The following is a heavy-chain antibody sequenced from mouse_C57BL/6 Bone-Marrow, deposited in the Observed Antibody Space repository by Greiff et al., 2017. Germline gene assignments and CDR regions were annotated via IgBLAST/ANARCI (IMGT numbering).Heavy chain of an antibody. V-gene: IGHV3-6*01. CDR1: GYSITSGYY. J-gene: IGHJ3*01. CDR3: ARGGYDYGPFAY. Sequence: EVQLQQSGPGLVKPSQSLSLTCSVTGYSITSGYYWNWIRQFPGNKLEWMGYISYDGSNNYNPSLKNRISITRDTSKNQFFLKLNSATTEDTATYYCARGGYDYGPFAYWGQGTLVTVSA. D-gene: IGHD2-4*01. CDR2: ISYDGSN.